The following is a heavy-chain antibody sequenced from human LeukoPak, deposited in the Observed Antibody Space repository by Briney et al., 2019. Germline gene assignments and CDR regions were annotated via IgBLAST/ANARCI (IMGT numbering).Heavy chain of an antibody. J-gene: IGHJ5*02. CDR1: GYTFTSYW. CDR2: IDPSESYT. V-gene: IGHV5-10-1*01. CDR3: ARHSAVLRYFSNWFDP. Sequence: GESLRISCKASGYTFTSYWITWVRQMPGKGLEWMGRIDPSESYTKYSPSFQGHVTISAEKSISTAYLQWSSLKASDTAMYYCARHSAVLRYFSNWFDPWGQGSLVTVSS. D-gene: IGHD3-9*01.